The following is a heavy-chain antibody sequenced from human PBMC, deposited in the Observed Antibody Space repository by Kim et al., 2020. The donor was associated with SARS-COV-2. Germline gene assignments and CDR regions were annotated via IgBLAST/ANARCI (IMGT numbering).Heavy chain of an antibody. D-gene: IGHD3-10*01. J-gene: IGHJ4*02. V-gene: IGHV4-39*01. CDR3: AAPEGYYYASGSYFDY. Sequence: PSLKSRVTMSVDTAKNQFSLKLTSVTAADTAVYYCAAPEGYYYASGSYFDYWGQGTLVTVSS.